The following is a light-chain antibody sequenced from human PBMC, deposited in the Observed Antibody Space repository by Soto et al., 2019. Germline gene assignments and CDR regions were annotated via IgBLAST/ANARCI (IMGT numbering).Light chain of an antibody. Sequence: QSALTHPASVSGSPGQSITISCAGSISDVGSSNLVSWYQQHPGKVPKLIIYEGNRRPSGVSSRFSGSNSGKTASLTISGLQAEDEADYYCCSYVGARRYVFVIAAKVTVL. CDR2: EGN. J-gene: IGLJ1*01. V-gene: IGLV2-23*01. CDR3: CSYVGARRYV. CDR1: ISDVGSSNL.